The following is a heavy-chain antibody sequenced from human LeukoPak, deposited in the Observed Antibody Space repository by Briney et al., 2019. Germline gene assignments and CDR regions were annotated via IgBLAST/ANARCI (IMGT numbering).Heavy chain of an antibody. V-gene: IGHV1-18*01. J-gene: IGHJ5*02. Sequence: ASVKVSCKASGYTFTSYGISWVRQAPGQGLEWMGWISAYNGNTIYAQKLQGRVTITTDTSTSTAYMELRSLRSDDTAVYYCARVDSSINWFDPWGQGTLVTVSS. CDR3: ARVDSSINWFDP. D-gene: IGHD6-19*01. CDR1: GYTFTSYG. CDR2: ISAYNGNT.